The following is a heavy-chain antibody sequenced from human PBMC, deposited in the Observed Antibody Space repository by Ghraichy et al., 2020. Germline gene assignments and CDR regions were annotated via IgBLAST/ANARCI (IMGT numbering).Heavy chain of an antibody. Sequence: GESLNISCAASGFTFTNAWMGWVRQGPGKGLEWVGLIKSRLDGGTLDYAAPVKDRFAISRDDSQSTLYLQMNSLKTEDTDVYYCTAGRGLWFGELLFPIDNWGQGTLVTVSS. D-gene: IGHD3-10*01. V-gene: IGHV3-15*01. CDR2: IKSRLDGGTL. J-gene: IGHJ4*02. CDR3: TAGRGLWFGELLFPIDN. CDR1: GFTFTNAW.